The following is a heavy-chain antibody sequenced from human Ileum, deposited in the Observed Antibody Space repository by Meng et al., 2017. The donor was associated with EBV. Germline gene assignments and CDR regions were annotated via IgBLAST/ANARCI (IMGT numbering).Heavy chain of an antibody. V-gene: IGHV4-4*02. CDR2: IFHIGST. Sequence: QVRVPDGRAGLVKPSATLSLTCALSGGSVISNNWWSWVRQPPGKGLEWIGEIFHIGSTNNSPSLKSRVTISVDNSKNQFSLSLTSVTAADTAIYYCAKVSLTGTFYDHWGQGILVTVSS. J-gene: IGHJ4*02. CDR1: GGSVISNNW. CDR3: AKVSLTGTFYDH. D-gene: IGHD3-9*01.